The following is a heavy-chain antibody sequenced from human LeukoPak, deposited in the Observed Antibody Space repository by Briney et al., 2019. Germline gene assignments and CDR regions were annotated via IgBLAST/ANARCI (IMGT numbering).Heavy chain of an antibody. D-gene: IGHD6-19*01. Sequence: GGSLRLSCAASGFTFSNYAMCWVRQAPGKGLEWVSAISGSGGGTYYADSVKGRFTISRDNSKNTLYVQMNSLRAEDTAVYYCAKALAMAGTFTFDIWGQGTLVTVSS. CDR3: AKALAMAGTFTFDI. J-gene: IGHJ3*02. CDR2: ISGSGGGT. CDR1: GFTFSNYA. V-gene: IGHV3-23*01.